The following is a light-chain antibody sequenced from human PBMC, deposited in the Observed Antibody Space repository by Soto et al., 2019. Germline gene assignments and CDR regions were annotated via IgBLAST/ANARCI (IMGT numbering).Light chain of an antibody. CDR1: QDISTY. Sequence: DLPMTQSPSAMSASVGDRVTITCRASQDISTYLAWFQQKPGKVPRRLIYSASTLPSGVPSRFSGIGSGTEFTLTISSLQPEDFATYYCLQYNTYPFTFGPGTKVDV. V-gene: IGKV1-17*03. J-gene: IGKJ3*01. CDR2: SAS. CDR3: LQYNTYPFT.